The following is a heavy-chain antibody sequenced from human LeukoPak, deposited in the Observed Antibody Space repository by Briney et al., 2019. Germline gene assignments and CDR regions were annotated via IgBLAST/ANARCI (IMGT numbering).Heavy chain of an antibody. CDR3: ASRSGWYEDAFDI. D-gene: IGHD6-19*01. Sequence: SVKVSCKASGGTFSSYAISWVRQAPGQGLEWMGGIIPIFGTANYAQKFRGRVTITADESTSTAYMELSSLRSEDTAVYYCASRSGWYEDAFDIWGQGTMVTVSS. CDR1: GGTFSSYA. J-gene: IGHJ3*02. CDR2: IIPIFGTA. V-gene: IGHV1-69*13.